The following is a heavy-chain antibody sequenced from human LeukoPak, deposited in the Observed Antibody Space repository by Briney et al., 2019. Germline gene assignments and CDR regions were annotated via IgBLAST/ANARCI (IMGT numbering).Heavy chain of an antibody. CDR1: GYTFTGYY. V-gene: IGHV1-2*02. J-gene: IGHJ4*02. CDR3: ARTTMVRGVIITGDY. D-gene: IGHD3-10*01. CDR2: INPNSGGT. Sequence: ASVKVSCKASGYTFTGYYMHWVRQAPGQGLEWMGWINPNSGGTNYAQKFQGRVTMTRDTSISTAYMELGRLRSDDTAVYYCARTTMVRGVIITGDYWGQGTLVTVSS.